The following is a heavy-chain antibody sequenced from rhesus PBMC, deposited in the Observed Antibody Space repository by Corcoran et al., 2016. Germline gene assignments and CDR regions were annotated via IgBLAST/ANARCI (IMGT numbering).Heavy chain of an antibody. CDR1: GYTFTDYY. CDR2: INPYNGKK. V-gene: IGHV1S2*01. J-gene: IGHJ6*01. CDR3: AREGGQQLFYGLDS. Sequence: QVQLVQSGAEVKKPGSSVKVSCKASGYTFTDYYMPWVRQAPRQGLEWMGLINPYNGKKKYAQKFQGRVTMTRDTSTSTAYMELSSLRSEDTVVYYCAREGGQQLFYGLDSWGQGVVVTVSS. D-gene: IGHD6-43*01.